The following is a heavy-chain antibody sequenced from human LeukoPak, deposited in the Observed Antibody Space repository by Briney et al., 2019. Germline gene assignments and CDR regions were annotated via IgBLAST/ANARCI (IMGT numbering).Heavy chain of an antibody. CDR3: ARADGGYYYGMDV. V-gene: IGHV3-48*03. CDR2: ISVSGGTI. CDR1: VFTFSSYE. Sequence: GGSLRLSCAASVFTFSSYEMNWVRQAPGKGLEWVSYISVSGGTIKYADSVKGRFTISRDNAKNSLYLHLNSLRVEDTAFYYCARADGGYYYGMDVWGQGTTVTVSS. D-gene: IGHD3-16*01. J-gene: IGHJ6*02.